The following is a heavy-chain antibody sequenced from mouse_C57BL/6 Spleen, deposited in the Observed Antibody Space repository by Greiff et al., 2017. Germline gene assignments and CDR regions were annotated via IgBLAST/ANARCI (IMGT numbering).Heavy chain of an antibody. CDR3: AREPDYNGSSYDAMDY. D-gene: IGHD1-1*01. V-gene: IGHV1-4*01. CDR2: INPSSGYT. Sequence: QVQLQQSGAELARPGASVKMSCKASGYTFTSYTMHWVKQRPGQGLEWIGYINPSSGYTKYNQKFKDKATLTADKSSSTAYMQLSSLTSEDSAVYYCAREPDYNGSSYDAMDYWGQGTSVTVSS. CDR1: GYTFTSYT. J-gene: IGHJ4*01.